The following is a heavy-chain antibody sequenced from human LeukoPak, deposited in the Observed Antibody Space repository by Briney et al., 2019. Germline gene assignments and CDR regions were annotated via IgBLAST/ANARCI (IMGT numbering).Heavy chain of an antibody. J-gene: IGHJ6*02. CDR1: GGSISSFY. V-gene: IGHV4-59*12. CDR2: IYYSGST. Sequence: SETLSLTCTVSGGSISSFYWSWIRQPPGKGLEYIGYIYYSGSTYYNPSLKSRVTISVDTSKNQFSLKLSSVTAADTAVYYCARDRIVVVPAAIRGDYYYYGMDVWGQGTTVTVSS. D-gene: IGHD2-2*02. CDR3: ARDRIVVVPAAIRGDYYYYGMDV.